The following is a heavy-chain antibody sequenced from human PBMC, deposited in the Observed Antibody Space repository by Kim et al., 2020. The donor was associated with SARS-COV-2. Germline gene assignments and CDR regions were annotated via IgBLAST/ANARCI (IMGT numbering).Heavy chain of an antibody. Sequence: GGSLRLSCIASGFSFNSYAMHWVRQTPGRGLQCVAIMSYDGSEINYADSVRGRFTISRDNSKNTLYLQMNSLRVEDAAVYYCARDDRGRIDFWGQGTRGT. CDR3: ARDDRGRIDF. V-gene: IGHV3-30-3*01. CDR2: MSYDGSEI. CDR1: GFSFNSYA. D-gene: IGHD3-16*01. J-gene: IGHJ4*02.